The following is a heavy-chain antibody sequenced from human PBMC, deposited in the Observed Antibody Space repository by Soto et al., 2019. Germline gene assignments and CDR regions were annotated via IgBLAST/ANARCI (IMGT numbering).Heavy chain of an antibody. Sequence: GGSLRLSCSVSGFTFSSNAMHWVRQAPGRGLEYVSAISSSGDSTYYADSVKGRFTISRDNSKNTLYLQMSSLRAEDTAVYYCVRDTSGSPGYWGQGTLVTVSS. CDR3: VRDTSGSPGY. CDR1: GFTFSSNA. CDR2: ISSSGDST. V-gene: IGHV3-64D*08. J-gene: IGHJ4*02. D-gene: IGHD1-26*01.